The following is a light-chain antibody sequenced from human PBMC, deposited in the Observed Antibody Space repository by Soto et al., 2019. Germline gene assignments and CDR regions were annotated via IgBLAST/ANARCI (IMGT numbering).Light chain of an antibody. V-gene: IGLV2-8*01. CDR2: EVT. CDR3: AASAGTYRPVV. Sequence: QSALTQAPSASGSPGQSVIISCTGTRNDIGGFNYVSWYQQHPGRPPKLLIYEVTKRPSGVPARFSGSKSGNAASLTVSGLQAEDEADYFCAASAGTYRPVVFGGGTQLTVL. J-gene: IGLJ2*01. CDR1: RNDIGGFNY.